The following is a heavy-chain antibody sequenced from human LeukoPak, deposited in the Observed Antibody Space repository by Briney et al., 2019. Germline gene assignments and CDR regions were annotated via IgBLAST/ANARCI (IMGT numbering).Heavy chain of an antibody. CDR2: IGPSDSYT. J-gene: IGHJ4*02. CDR3: ARVVAAGVFDY. Sequence: GEPLRTSCKCSGYSFTSYWITWVRQMPGKGLEWMGRIGPSDSYTNYSPSFQGHVTISADKSISTAYLQWSSLKASDTAMFYCARVVAAGVFDYWGQGTLVTVSS. CDR1: GYSFTSYW. V-gene: IGHV5-10-1*01. D-gene: IGHD2-15*01.